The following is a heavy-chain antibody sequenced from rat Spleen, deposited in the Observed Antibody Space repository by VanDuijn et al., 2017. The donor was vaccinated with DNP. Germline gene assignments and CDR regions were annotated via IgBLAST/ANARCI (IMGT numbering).Heavy chain of an antibody. V-gene: IGHV5S13*01. Sequence: EVQLVESGGGLVQPGRSLKLSCAASGFTFSNYGMAWVRQAPTKGLEWVASISTGGGNTYYRDSVKGRFTISRDNAKNTQYLQMDSLRSEDTATYYCARLDVYYGSHYFDYWGQGVMVTVSS. J-gene: IGHJ2*01. CDR1: GFTFSNYG. CDR2: ISTGGGNT. D-gene: IGHD1-6*01. CDR3: ARLDVYYGSHYFDY.